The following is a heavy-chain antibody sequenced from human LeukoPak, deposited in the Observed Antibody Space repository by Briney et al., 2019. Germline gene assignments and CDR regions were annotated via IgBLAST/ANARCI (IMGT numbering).Heavy chain of an antibody. D-gene: IGHD2-15*01. CDR3: AKDLVVVAATPYYFDY. V-gene: IGHV3-30*02. CDR2: IRYDGSNK. CDR1: GFTFSSYG. J-gene: IGHJ4*02. Sequence: GGSLRLSCAASGFTFSSYGMHWVRQAPGKGLEWVAFIRYDGSNKYYADSVKGRFTISRDNSKNTLSLQMNSLRAEDTAVYYCAKDLVVVAATPYYFDYWGQGTLVTVSS.